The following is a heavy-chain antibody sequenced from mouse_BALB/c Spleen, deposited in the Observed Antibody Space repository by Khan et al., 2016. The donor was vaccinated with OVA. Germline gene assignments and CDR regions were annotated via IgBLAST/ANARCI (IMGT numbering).Heavy chain of an antibody. CDR2: IFPGTGTT. J-gene: IGHJ3*01. D-gene: IGHD2-1*01. CDR1: GYTFTSYW. Sequence: QVQLQQSGAELVKPGASVKLSCKTSGYTFTSYWIQWVKQRPGQGLGWIGQIFPGTGTTYYNENFKGKATLTVDTSSSTAYMQPSSLTSEDYAVYFCGWGYFGNYEFAYWGQGTLVTVSP. CDR3: GWGYFGNYEFAY. V-gene: IGHV1S132*01.